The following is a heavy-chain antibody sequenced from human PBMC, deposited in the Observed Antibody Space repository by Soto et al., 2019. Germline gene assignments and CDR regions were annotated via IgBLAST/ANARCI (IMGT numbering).Heavy chain of an antibody. D-gene: IGHD4-17*01. Sequence: QVQLVQSGAEVKKPGASVKVSCEASEYTFTAYYLHWVRQAPGQGLEWMGWVNPDSGVTHYAQKVQGRVPMTRDTPISTAYMEVSRLRSDDTAVYSCVREARVTTPFYYSYYGMDVWGQGTTVTVSS. J-gene: IGHJ6*02. CDR1: EYTFTAYY. V-gene: IGHV1-2*02. CDR3: VREARVTTPFYYSYYGMDV. CDR2: VNPDSGVT.